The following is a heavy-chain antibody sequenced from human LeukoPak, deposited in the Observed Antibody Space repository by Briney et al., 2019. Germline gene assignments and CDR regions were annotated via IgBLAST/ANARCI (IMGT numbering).Heavy chain of an antibody. CDR1: GFTFSTYE. CDR2: MSGSGNTT. CDR3: ARDFAVKWGANYFDH. J-gene: IGHJ4*02. Sequence: GGSLRLSCTASGFTFSTYEMNWVRQAPGKGLEWVSYMSGSGNTTFYADSVKGRFTISRDNAKNSLYLQMNSLRAEDTAVYYCARDFAVKWGANYFDHWGQGTLVTVSS. D-gene: IGHD1-26*01. V-gene: IGHV3-48*03.